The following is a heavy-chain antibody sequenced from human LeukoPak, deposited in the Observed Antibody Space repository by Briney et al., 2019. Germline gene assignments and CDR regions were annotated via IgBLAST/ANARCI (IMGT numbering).Heavy chain of an antibody. J-gene: IGHJ4*02. CDR2: IYTSGNT. D-gene: IGHD1-7*01. CDR3: ARPQYNWNYYFNY. Sequence: PSQTLSLTCTVSGGSISSSTYYWSWIRQPAGKGLEWIGRIYTSGNTDYNPSLKSRVTISVDTSKNQLSLKLSSVTAADTAVYYCARPQYNWNYYFNYWGQGTLVTVSS. V-gene: IGHV4-61*02. CDR1: GGSISSSTYY.